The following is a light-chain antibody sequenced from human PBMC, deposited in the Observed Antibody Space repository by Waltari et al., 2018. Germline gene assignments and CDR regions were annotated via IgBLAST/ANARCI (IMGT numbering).Light chain of an antibody. CDR3: QSYDSSLSGYI. CDR2: GNI. CDR1: SSNICARYD. Sequence: QSVLTQPPSVSGATGQTVTISCTGSSSNICARYDVHWYQQLPGTAPKLLIYGNINRPSGVPDRFAGSKSGTSAALAITGLQAEDEADYYCQSYDSSLSGYIFGPVTTVTVL. J-gene: IGLJ1*01. V-gene: IGLV1-40*01.